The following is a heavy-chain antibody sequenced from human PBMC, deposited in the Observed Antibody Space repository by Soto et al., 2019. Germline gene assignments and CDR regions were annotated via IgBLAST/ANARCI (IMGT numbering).Heavy chain of an antibody. J-gene: IGHJ3*02. CDR3: ARDNGGDWGVGAFDI. CDR2: ISGSGSNT. V-gene: IGHV3-23*01. D-gene: IGHD2-21*02. CDR1: GFTFSSYA. Sequence: GVSLRLSCAAAGFTFSSYAMYWVSKAPGKGLEWVSAISGSGSNTHYADSVKGRFTISRDNAKNSLYLEMNSLRAEDTAVYFCARDNGGDWGVGAFDIWGQGTMVTVSS.